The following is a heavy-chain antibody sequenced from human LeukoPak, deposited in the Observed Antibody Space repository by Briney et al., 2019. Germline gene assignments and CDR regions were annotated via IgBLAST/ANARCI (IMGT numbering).Heavy chain of an antibody. CDR2: ISSSGSTI. J-gene: IGHJ3*02. D-gene: IGHD3-22*01. CDR3: AKSSGRDIGDAFDI. V-gene: IGHV3-11*01. CDR1: GFTFSDYY. Sequence: GGSLRLSCAASGFTFSDYYMSWIRQAPGKGLEWVSYISSSGSTIYYADSVKGRFTISRDNAKNSLYLQMNSLRAEDTAVYYCAKSSGRDIGDAFDIRGQGTMVTVSS.